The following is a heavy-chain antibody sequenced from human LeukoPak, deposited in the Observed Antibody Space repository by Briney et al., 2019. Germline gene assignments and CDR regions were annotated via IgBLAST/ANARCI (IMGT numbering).Heavy chain of an antibody. D-gene: IGHD2-2*01. J-gene: IGHJ3*02. CDR3: ARSYCSSSCYAVGAFDI. CDR2: IHYSGST. CDR1: GGSISSSTHY. Sequence: SETLSLTCTVSGGSISSSTHYWGWIRQPPGKGLEWMGSIHYSGSTYYNPSLKSRVTISVDMSKNQFSLRLSSVTAADTAVYYCARSYCSSSCYAVGAFDIWGQGTVVTVSS. V-gene: IGHV4-39*01.